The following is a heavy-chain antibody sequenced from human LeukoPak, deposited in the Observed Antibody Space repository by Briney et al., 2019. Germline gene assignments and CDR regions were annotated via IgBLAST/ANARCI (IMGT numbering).Heavy chain of an antibody. V-gene: IGHV4-4*07. D-gene: IGHD6-19*01. CDR2: IYTSGST. Sequence: SETLSLTCTVSGGSISSYYWSWIRQPAGKGLEWIGRIYTSGSTNYNPSLKSRVTISVDTSKNQFPLKLSSVTAADTAVYYCAREASSGWYSYYYMDVWGKGTTVTVSS. CDR1: GGSISSYY. CDR3: AREASSGWYSYYYMDV. J-gene: IGHJ6*03.